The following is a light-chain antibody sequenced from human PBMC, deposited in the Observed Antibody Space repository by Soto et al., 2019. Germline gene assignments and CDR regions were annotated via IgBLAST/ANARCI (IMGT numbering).Light chain of an antibody. J-gene: IGKJ1*01. Sequence: EVVMTQSSVPLSVSPGEKATLSCRASQSVSSSYLAWYQQKPGQAPRLLIYGASSRATGIPDRFSGSGSGTDFTLTISRLEPEDFAVYYCQQYGSSPWAFGQGTKVDI. CDR3: QQYGSSPWA. CDR2: GAS. V-gene: IGKV3-20*01. CDR1: QSVSSSY.